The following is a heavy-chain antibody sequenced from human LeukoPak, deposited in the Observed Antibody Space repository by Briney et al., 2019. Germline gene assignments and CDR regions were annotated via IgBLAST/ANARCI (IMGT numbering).Heavy chain of an antibody. CDR3: ARDQRDSDWPEHDSSLDI. CDR2: IWYDGSNR. V-gene: IGHV3-33*01. Sequence: GRSLRLSCAASGFTFSSYGMHWVRQAPGKGLEWVAVIWYDGSNRYYADSVKGRFTISRDNSKNTLYLQMNSLRAEDTAVYYCARDQRDSDWPEHDSSLDIWGQGTMVTVSS. J-gene: IGHJ3*02. D-gene: IGHD3-9*01. CDR1: GFTFSSYG.